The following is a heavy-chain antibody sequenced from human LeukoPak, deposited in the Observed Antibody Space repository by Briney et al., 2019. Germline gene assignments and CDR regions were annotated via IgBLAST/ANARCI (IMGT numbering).Heavy chain of an antibody. CDR3: ARDRLIDCSSTSCYRRLDY. CDR2: IYYSGST. CDR1: GGSISSGGYY. J-gene: IGHJ4*02. Sequence: SETLSLTCTVSGGSISSGGYYWSWIRQHPGTGLEGIGYIYYSGSTYYNPSLKSRVTISVDTSKNQFSLKLSSVTAADTAVYYCARDRLIDCSSTSCYRRLDYWGQGTLVTVSS. D-gene: IGHD2-2*01. V-gene: IGHV4-31*03.